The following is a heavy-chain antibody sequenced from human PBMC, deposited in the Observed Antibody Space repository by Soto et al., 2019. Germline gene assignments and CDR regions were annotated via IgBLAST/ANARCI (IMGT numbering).Heavy chain of an antibody. CDR1: GGSINDIDSY. D-gene: IGHD3-10*01. V-gene: IGHV4-30-4*01. CDR3: ARSTYGEGYPHFFAD. J-gene: IGHJ4*02. CDR2: IHNSGNT. Sequence: QVLLQESGPGLVMPSRTLSLTCTVSGGSINDIDSYWTWIRQSPGRGPEWIGYIHNSGNTFYSPSIRRRRPISIDTSKRQFSLRLSAVTAADTAFYYCARSTYGEGYPHFFADWGQGTLGTVSS.